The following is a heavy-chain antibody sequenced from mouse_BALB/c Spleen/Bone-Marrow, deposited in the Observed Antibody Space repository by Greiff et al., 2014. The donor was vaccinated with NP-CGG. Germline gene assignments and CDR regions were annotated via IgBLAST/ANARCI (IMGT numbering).Heavy chain of an antibody. CDR3: ARDYSGYFDF. V-gene: IGHV7-3*02. J-gene: IGHJ2*01. Sequence: EVQLVESGGGLVQPGGSLRLSCTTSGFTFTDYFMTWVRQPLGKALEWLGSIRNKPNGYTTEYNPSVKGRFTISRDNSQGILYLQMNTLRAEDSAIYYCARDYSGYFDFWGQGTTLTVSS. CDR1: GFTFTDYF. D-gene: IGHD5-1*01. CDR2: IRNKPNGYTT.